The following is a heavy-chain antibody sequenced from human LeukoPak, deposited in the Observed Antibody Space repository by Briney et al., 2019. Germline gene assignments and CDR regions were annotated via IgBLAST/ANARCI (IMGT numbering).Heavy chain of an antibody. V-gene: IGHV3-33*08. CDR1: GFTFSSYG. CDR3: ARDEGDGYTSPDY. J-gene: IGHJ4*02. CDR2: IWYDGTNK. Sequence: GRSLRLSCAASGFTFSSYGMHWVRQAPGKGLEWVAVIWYDGTNKYYADSVKGRFTISRDNSKNTLYLQMNSLRAADTAVYYCARDEGDGYTSPDYWGQGTLVTVSS. D-gene: IGHD5-24*01.